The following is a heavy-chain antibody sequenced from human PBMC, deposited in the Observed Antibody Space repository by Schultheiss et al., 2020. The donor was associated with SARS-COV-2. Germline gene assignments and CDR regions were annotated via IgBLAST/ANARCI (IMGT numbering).Heavy chain of an antibody. J-gene: IGHJ6*02. Sequence: SETLSLTCTVSSDAVSGGTYYWTWIRQPPGKGLECIGYVSYSGRNNYKPSLKSRVTMSLDTSKNQFSLKLSSVTAADTAVYYCARFRTHGYYGLDVWGQGTTVTVSS. V-gene: IGHV4-61*01. D-gene: IGHD2-8*01. CDR2: VSYSGRN. CDR3: ARFRTHGYYGLDV. CDR1: SDAVSGGTYY.